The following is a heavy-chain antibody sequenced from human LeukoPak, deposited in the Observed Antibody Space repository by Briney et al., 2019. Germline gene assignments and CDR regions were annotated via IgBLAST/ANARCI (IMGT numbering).Heavy chain of an antibody. CDR1: GGSISSGGYS. D-gene: IGHD2-21*02. CDR2: IYHSGST. CDR3: ASSGYCGGDCYFDY. Sequence: SETLSLTCAVSGGSISSGGYSWSWIRQPPGKGLEWIGYIYHSGSTYYNPSLKSRVTISVDRSKNQFSLKLSSVTAADTAVYYCASSGYCGGDCYFDYWGQGTLVTVPS. J-gene: IGHJ4*02. V-gene: IGHV4-30-2*01.